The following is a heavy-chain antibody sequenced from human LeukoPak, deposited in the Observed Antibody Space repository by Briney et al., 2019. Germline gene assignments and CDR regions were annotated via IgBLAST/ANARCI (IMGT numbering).Heavy chain of an antibody. CDR2: INPNNGST. CDR1: GYTFAAYY. D-gene: IGHD1-1*01. J-gene: IGHJ4*02. V-gene: IGHV1-2*02. CDR3: ASGGAGTRGTTVDY. Sequence: ASVKVSCKASGYTFAAYYMLWVRLAPGQGLEWMGWINPNNGSTNYAQRFQGRVTMTTDTSISTAYMELSGLTSDDAAVYYCASGGAGTRGTTVDYWGQGTLVTVSS.